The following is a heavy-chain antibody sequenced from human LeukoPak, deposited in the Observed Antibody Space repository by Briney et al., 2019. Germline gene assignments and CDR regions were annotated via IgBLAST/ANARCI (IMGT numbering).Heavy chain of an antibody. Sequence: PSETLSLTCAVYGGSFSGYYWSWIRQPPGKGLEWIGEINHSGSTNYNPSLKSRVTISVDTSKNQFSLKLSSVTAADTAVYYCARGVLYAFGELFRRGLFYGMDVWGQGTTVTVSS. D-gene: IGHD3-10*01. CDR3: ARGVLYAFGELFRRGLFYGMDV. V-gene: IGHV4-34*01. CDR2: INHSGST. J-gene: IGHJ6*02. CDR1: GGSFSGYY.